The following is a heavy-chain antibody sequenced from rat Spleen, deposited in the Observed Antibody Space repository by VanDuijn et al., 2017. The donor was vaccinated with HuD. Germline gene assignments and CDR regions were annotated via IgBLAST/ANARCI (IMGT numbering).Heavy chain of an antibody. CDR3: ATQTDYFDY. J-gene: IGHJ2*01. CDR1: GFTFSDYN. CDR2: ISYDGSST. Sequence: EVQLVESGGGLVQPGRSLKLSCAASGFTFSDYNMAWVRQAPKKGLEWVATISYDGSSTYYRDSVKGRFTISRDNAKSTLYLQMDSLRSEDTATYYCATQTDYFDYWGQGVMVTVSS. V-gene: IGHV5S10*01.